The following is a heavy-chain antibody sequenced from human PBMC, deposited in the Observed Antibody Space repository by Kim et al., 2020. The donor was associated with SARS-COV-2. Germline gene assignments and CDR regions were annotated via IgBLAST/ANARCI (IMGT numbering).Heavy chain of an antibody. Sequence: ANYAQKFQGRVTITADESTSTAYMELSSLRSEDTAVYYCAREGLHLVLLGWGQGTLVTISS. J-gene: IGHJ4*02. CDR2: A. CDR3: AREGLHLVLLG. V-gene: IGHV1-69*01. D-gene: IGHD3-10*01.